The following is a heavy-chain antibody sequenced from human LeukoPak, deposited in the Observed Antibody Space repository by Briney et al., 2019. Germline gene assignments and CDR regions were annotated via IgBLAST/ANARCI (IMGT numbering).Heavy chain of an antibody. CDR3: ARERGGGWYGNYYYGMDV. Sequence: SQTLSLTCAISGDSVSSNSAAWNWLRQSPSRGLEWLGRTYYRSKWYNDYAVSVKSRISINPDTSKNQFSLQLNSVTPEDTAVYYCARERGGGWYGNYYYGMDVWGQGTTVTVSS. D-gene: IGHD6-19*01. V-gene: IGHV6-1*01. CDR1: GDSVSSNSAA. CDR2: TYYRSKWYN. J-gene: IGHJ6*02.